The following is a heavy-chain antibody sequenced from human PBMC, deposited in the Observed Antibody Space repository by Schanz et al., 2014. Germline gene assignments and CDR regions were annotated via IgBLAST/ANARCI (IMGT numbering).Heavy chain of an antibody. D-gene: IGHD2-2*01. Sequence: EVQLLESGGGLVQPGGSLRLSCASSGFSFTTYAMSWVRQAPGKGLEWVSSISSGCGSTYYADSVKGRFTISRDNSKNTLYLQMKSLRAEDTAVYYCARVKYCTITRCYRTETEGIYYMDVWGKGTTVTVSS. CDR3: ARVKYCTITRCYRTETEGIYYMDV. CDR1: GFSFTTYA. CDR2: ISSGCGST. V-gene: IGHV3-23*01. J-gene: IGHJ6*03.